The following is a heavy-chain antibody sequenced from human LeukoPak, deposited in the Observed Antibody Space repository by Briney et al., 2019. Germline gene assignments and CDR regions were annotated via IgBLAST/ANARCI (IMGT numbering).Heavy chain of an antibody. V-gene: IGHV4-30-4*01. CDR3: ARVPVYSGTYFDY. D-gene: IGHD1-26*01. Sequence: SEALSLTCTVSGGSISSGDYYWSWLRQPPGKGLEWIGYIYYSGSTYFNPSLKSRVTISVETSKNQFSLKLSSVTAADTAVYYCARVPVYSGTYFDYWGQGTLVTVSS. J-gene: IGHJ4*02. CDR1: GGSISSGDYY. CDR2: IYYSGST.